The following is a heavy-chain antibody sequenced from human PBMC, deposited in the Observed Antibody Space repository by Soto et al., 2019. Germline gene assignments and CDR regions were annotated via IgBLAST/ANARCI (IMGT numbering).Heavy chain of an antibody. CDR3: AGAQWEYSYGNSYYGMDV. CDR1: GGSVSSGSYY. D-gene: IGHD5-18*01. CDR2: IYYSGST. J-gene: IGHJ6*02. Sequence: QVQLQESGPGLVKPSETLSLTCTVSGGSVSSGSYYWSWIRQPPGKGLEWIGNIYYSGSTNYNPSRRSRVTISVDRSKNQFSPKLSSVTAADTAVYYCAGAQWEYSYGNSYYGMDVWGQGTTVTVSS. V-gene: IGHV4-61*01.